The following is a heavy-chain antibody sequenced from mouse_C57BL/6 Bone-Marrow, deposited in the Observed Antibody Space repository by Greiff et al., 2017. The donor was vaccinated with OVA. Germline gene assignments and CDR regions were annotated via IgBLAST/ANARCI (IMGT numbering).Heavy chain of an antibody. CDR2: ISDGGSYT. CDR3: AMIYYSGRFDY. V-gene: IGHV5-4*03. Sequence: DVMLVESGGGLVKPGGSLKLSCAASGFTFSSYAMSWVRQTPEKRLEWVGTISDGGSYTYYPDNVKGRFTISRDNANNNLYLQMSHLKSEDTAMYYCAMIYYSGRFDYGGQGTTLTVSS. D-gene: IGHD1-1*01. J-gene: IGHJ2*01. CDR1: GFTFSSYA.